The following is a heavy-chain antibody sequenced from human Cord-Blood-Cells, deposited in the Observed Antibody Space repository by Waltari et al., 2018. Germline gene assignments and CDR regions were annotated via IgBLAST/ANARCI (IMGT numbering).Heavy chain of an antibody. CDR1: GGSISSYS. D-gene: IGHD3-22*01. Sequence: QVQLQESGPGLVKPSETLSLTCTVSGGSISSYSWIWIRPPAGKGLEWIGRIYTSGSTNYNPSLKSRVTMSVDTSKNQFSLKLSSVTAADTAVYYCARDDSSGYYYYYGMDVWGQGTTVTVSS. CDR3: ARDDSSGYYYYYGMDV. V-gene: IGHV4-4*07. CDR2: IYTSGST. J-gene: IGHJ6*02.